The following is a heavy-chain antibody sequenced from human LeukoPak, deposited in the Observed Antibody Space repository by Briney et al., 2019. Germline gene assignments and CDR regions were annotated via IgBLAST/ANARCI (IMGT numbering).Heavy chain of an antibody. V-gene: IGHV4-34*01. CDR1: GGSFSGYY. J-gene: IGHJ4*02. Sequence: SETLSLTCAVYGGSFSGYYWSWIRQPPGKGLEGIGEINHSGSTNYNPSLKSRGTISVDTCKNQFSLKLSSVTAADTAVYYCARVRGYAHYFDYWGQGTLVTVSS. D-gene: IGHD5-12*01. CDR3: ARVRGYAHYFDY. CDR2: INHSGST.